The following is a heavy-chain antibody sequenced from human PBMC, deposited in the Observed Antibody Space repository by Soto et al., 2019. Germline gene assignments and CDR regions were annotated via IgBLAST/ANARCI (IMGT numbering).Heavy chain of an antibody. D-gene: IGHD2-2*01. J-gene: IGHJ3*01. CDR2: IYWDDDT. Sequence: ITLNESGPTLVKPTQSLTLTCTFSGFSLSADGVAVGWIRQPPGKALEWLALIYWDDDTRYRPSLKSRLTITKDTSKNHVVLTMSNLDPVDTATYYCAHAYGGTSWPNDAFDVWGQGTVVTVSS. CDR1: GFSLSADGVA. CDR3: AHAYGGTSWPNDAFDV. V-gene: IGHV2-5*02.